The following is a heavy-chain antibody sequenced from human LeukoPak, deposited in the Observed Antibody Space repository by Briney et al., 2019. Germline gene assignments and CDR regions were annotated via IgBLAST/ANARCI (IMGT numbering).Heavy chain of an antibody. CDR2: ISDTASHI. J-gene: IGHJ4*02. V-gene: IGHV3-21*01. CDR1: GFTFSSYS. CDR3: ARKDIRLHIEY. D-gene: IGHD2-15*01. Sequence: PGGSLRLSCSASGFTFSSYSMNWVRQAPGKGLEWVASISDTASHIYYADSVKGRFTISRDNAKNSLWLQMNSLRAEDTAVYFCARKDIRLHIEYWGQGSLVTVSS.